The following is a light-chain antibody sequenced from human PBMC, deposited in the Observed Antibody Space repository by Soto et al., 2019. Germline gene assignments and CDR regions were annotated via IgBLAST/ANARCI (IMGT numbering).Light chain of an antibody. V-gene: IGLV2-11*01. J-gene: IGLJ1*01. CDR1: SSDVGGYNY. CDR2: DVS. CDR3: CSYAGRYTVEV. Sequence: QSALTQPRSVSGSPGQSVTISCTGTSSDVGGYNYVSWYQQHPGKAPKLMIYDVSKRPSGVPDRFSGSKSGNTASLTISGLQAEDEADYYCCSYAGRYTVEVFGTGTKVTVL.